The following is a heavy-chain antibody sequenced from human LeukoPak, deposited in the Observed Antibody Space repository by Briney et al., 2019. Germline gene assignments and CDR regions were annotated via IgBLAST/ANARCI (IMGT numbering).Heavy chain of an antibody. CDR1: GFTFSSNW. CDR3: ASVDYGDYVDAVDI. J-gene: IGHJ3*02. CDR2: ISADGSDT. D-gene: IGHD4-17*01. V-gene: IGHV3-74*01. Sequence: PGGSLRLSCAAYGFTFSSNWMHWVRQTPAKGLVWVPRISADGSDTSYADSVNGRFPISRHNPKNTLSLQINSLRAEDTALYHCASVDYGDYVDAVDIWGQGTMVTVFS.